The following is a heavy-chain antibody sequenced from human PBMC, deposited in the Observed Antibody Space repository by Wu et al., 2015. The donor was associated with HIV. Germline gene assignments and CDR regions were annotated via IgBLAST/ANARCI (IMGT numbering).Heavy chain of an antibody. J-gene: IGHJ5*02. Sequence: QVQLVQSGAEVKKPGASVKVSCKASGFTFTSYAISWVRQAPGQGLEWMGWISVYNGNTNYAQKLQGRFTMTTDTSTSTAYMELGXLRSDDTAVYYCAINRXFDNWSDPGAREPWSTVSS. CDR1: GFTFTSYA. CDR3: AINRXFDNWSDP. CDR2: ISVYNGNT. V-gene: IGHV1-18*01. D-gene: IGHD1-14*01.